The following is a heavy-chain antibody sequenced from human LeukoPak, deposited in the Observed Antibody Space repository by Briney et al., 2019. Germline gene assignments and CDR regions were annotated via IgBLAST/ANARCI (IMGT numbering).Heavy chain of an antibody. CDR2: ISTCGSPI. CDR1: GFTFSRFE. V-gene: IGHV3-48*03. D-gene: IGHD5-18*01. CDR3: ARDKYSLRTGYYYYYMDV. Sequence: GGSLRLSCVVSGFTFSRFEMNWVRQAPGKGLEWVSHISTCGSPIYYADSVQGRFTISRDNAKNSLYLQMNSLRAEDTAVYYCARDKYSLRTGYYYYYMDVWGKGTTVTVSS. J-gene: IGHJ6*03.